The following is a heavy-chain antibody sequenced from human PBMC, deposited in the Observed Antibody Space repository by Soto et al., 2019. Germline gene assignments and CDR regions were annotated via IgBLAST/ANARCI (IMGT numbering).Heavy chain of an antibody. J-gene: IGHJ3*02. CDR3: ARDPIIAAAGKGGAFDI. CDR2: IYSGGST. CDR1: GFTVSSNY. V-gene: IGHV3-53*01. Sequence: EVQLVESGGGLIQPGGSPRLSCAASGFTVSSNYMSWVRQAPGKGLEWVSVIYSGGSTYYADSVKGRFTISRDNSKNTLYLQMNSLRAEDTAVYYCARDPIIAAAGKGGAFDIWGQGTMVTVSS. D-gene: IGHD6-13*01.